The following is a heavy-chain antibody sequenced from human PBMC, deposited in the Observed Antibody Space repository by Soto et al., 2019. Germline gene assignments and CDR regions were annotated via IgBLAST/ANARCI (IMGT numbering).Heavy chain of an antibody. Sequence: EVQLVESGGGLVQPGGSLRLSCAASGFTVSDNSMTWVRQAPGKGLEWVSVIYRGGSTNYADSVRGRFTISRDNSKNTLYLQINSLRDEDRALYYCARDKALVVPSLVNSDYYYYAMDVWGQGTTVTVSS. CDR2: IYRGGST. D-gene: IGHD3-22*01. CDR1: GFTVSDNS. V-gene: IGHV3-66*01. CDR3: ARDKALVVPSLVNSDYYYYAMDV. J-gene: IGHJ6*02.